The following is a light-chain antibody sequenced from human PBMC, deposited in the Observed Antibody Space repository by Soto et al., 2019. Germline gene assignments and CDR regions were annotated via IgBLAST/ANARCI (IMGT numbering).Light chain of an antibody. J-gene: IGKJ1*01. CDR3: QQYNNWPLGT. CDR2: GAS. Sequence: ETVMTQSPVTLSLSPGERATLSCRASQTVGDNLAWYQQKPGQPPSLLIYGASTRASGVPARFSGSGSGTDFILTISSLQSEDFAFYYSQQYNNWPLGTFGQGTRVEI. CDR1: QTVGDN. V-gene: IGKV3-15*01.